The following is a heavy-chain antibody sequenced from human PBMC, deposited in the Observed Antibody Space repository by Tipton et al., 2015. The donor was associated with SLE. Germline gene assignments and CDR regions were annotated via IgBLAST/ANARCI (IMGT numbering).Heavy chain of an antibody. CDR2: IDYSGGTT. V-gene: IGHV3-23*01. J-gene: IGHJ4*02. Sequence: GSLRLSCAASGFTFTTYAMSWVRQAPGKGLEWVSTIDYSGGTTYYADSVKGRFTISRDNSKNTLFLQMNSLRPEDTAVYYCATGGSGTYVVYFDNWGQGTLVTVSS. CDR3: ATGGSGTYVVYFDN. CDR1: GFTFTTYA. D-gene: IGHD1-26*01.